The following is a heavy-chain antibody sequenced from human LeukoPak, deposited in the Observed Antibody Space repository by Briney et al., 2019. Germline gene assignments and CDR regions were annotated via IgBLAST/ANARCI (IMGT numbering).Heavy chain of an antibody. CDR2: VSYDGSNK. Sequence: GGSLRLSCAASGFTFSSYTMNWVRQPPGKGLEWVAVVSYDGSNKYYADSVKGRFTISRDNSKNTLYLQMNGLRAEDTAVYYCAKSNDGIVVVPAAAYRHWGQGTWSPSPQ. V-gene: IGHV3-30*18. CDR3: AKSNDGIVVVPAAAYRH. J-gene: IGHJ4*02. D-gene: IGHD2-2*01. CDR1: GFTFSSYT.